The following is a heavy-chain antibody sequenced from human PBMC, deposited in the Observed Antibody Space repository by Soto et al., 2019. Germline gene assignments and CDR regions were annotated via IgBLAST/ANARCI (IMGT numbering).Heavy chain of an antibody. V-gene: IGHV1-69*06. J-gene: IGHJ6*02. D-gene: IGHD3-3*01. CDR1: GGTFSSYA. Sequence: SVKVSFKASGGTFSSYAISWVRQAPGQGLEWMGGIIPIFGTANYAQKFQGRVTITADKSTSTAYMELSSLRSEDTAVYYCARDQIKSGYPRYGMDVWGQGTTVTVSS. CDR2: IIPIFGTA. CDR3: ARDQIKSGYPRYGMDV.